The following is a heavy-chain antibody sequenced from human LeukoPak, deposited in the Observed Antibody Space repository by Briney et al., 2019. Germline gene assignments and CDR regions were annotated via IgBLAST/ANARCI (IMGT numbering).Heavy chain of an antibody. D-gene: IGHD2-15*01. J-gene: IGHJ5*02. Sequence: ASVKVSCKASGYIFSSYGISWVRQAPGQGLEWMGWISAYNGNTNYAQKLQGRVTMTTDTSTSTAYMELRSLRPDDTAVYYCARDWENCSGGSCYAAYNWFDPWGRGTLVTVSS. V-gene: IGHV1-18*01. CDR2: ISAYNGNT. CDR3: ARDWENCSGGSCYAAYNWFDP. CDR1: GYIFSSYG.